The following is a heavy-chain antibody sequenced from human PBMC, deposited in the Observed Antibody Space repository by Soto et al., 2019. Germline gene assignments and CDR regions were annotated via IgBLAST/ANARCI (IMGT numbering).Heavy chain of an antibody. J-gene: IGHJ6*02. CDR1: GGTFSSYA. V-gene: IGHV1-69*13. CDR2: IIPIFGTA. CDR3: ARPSSYDFWSGYGMDV. D-gene: IGHD3-3*01. Sequence: SVKVSCKASGGTFSSYAISWVRQAPGQGLEWMGGIIPIFGTANYAQKFQGRVTITADESTSTAYMELSSLRSEDTAVYYCARPSSYDFWSGYGMDVWGQGTTVTVSS.